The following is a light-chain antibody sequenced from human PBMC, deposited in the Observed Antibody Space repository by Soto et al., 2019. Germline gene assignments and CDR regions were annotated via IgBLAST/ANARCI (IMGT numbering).Light chain of an antibody. J-gene: IGKJ5*01. Sequence: DIQMTQSPSTLSASVGDRVTITCRASQSISSWLAWYQQKPGKAPKLLIYDASNLESGVPSRFSGSGSGTEFTLTISSLHPDDFATYYCQQYNSYPITFGQGTRLEIK. CDR1: QSISSW. V-gene: IGKV1-5*01. CDR3: QQYNSYPIT. CDR2: DAS.